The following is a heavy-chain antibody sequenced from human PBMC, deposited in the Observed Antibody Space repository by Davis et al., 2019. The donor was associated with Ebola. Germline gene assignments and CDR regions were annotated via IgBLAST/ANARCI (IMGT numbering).Heavy chain of an antibody. Sequence: PSETLSLTCAISGGSFGDYFWSWIRQSSGKGLEWIGEINQRRKTFNNPSLKSRVTMSVDTSKNQFSLKLSSVTAADTAVYYCASPHQIRDTSCFDSWGQGTLVTVSS. J-gene: IGHJ4*02. CDR2: INQRRKT. V-gene: IGHV4-34*01. CDR3: ASPHQIRDTSCFDS. CDR1: GGSFGDYF.